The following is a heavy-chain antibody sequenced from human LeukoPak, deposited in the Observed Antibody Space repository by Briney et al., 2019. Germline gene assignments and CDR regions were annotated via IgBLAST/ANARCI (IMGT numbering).Heavy chain of an antibody. Sequence: GGSLRLSCAGSGFTFSSYAMSWVRQAPGKGLEWVSAISSSGGSTYYADSVKGRFTISRDNSKNTLYLQMDSLRAEDTAVYYCARDMVPKKETATIVEYWGQGTLVTVSS. CDR1: GFTFSSYA. D-gene: IGHD5-24*01. CDR2: ISSSGGST. J-gene: IGHJ4*02. V-gene: IGHV3-23*01. CDR3: ARDMVPKKETATIVEY.